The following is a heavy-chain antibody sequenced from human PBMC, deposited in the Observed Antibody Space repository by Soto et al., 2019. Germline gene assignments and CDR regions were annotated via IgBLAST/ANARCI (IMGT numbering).Heavy chain of an antibody. CDR3: ARDLEPRTGYSSGWYVPADY. Sequence: PGGSLRLSCAASGFTFSSYSMNWVRQAPGKGLEWVSSISSSSSYIYYADSVKGRFTISRDNAKNSLYLQMNSLRAEDTAVYYCARDLEPRTGYSSGWYVPADYWGQGTLVTVSS. CDR1: GFTFSSYS. J-gene: IGHJ4*02. CDR2: ISSSSSYI. D-gene: IGHD6-19*01. V-gene: IGHV3-21*01.